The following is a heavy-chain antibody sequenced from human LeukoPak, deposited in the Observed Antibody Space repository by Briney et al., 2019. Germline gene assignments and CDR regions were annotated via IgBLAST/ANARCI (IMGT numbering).Heavy chain of an antibody. CDR3: ARGDRYDWDYYYYMDV. CDR2: ISYDGSNK. J-gene: IGHJ6*03. D-gene: IGHD1-20*01. Sequence: PGRSLRLSCAASGFTFSSYAMHWVRQAPGKGLEWVAVISYDGSNKYYADSVKGRFTISRDNSKNSLYLQMNSLRAEDTAVHYCARGDRYDWDYYYYMDVWGKGTTVTVSS. V-gene: IGHV3-30*04. CDR1: GFTFSSYA.